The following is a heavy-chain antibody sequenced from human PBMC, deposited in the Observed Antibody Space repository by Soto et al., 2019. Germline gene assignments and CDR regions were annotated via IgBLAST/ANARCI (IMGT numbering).Heavy chain of an antibody. Sequence: SEALSLTCTVSDPSFTRGIYAWVRIRQPRGNVVEWIGYVYHTGRTSYNPSLKSRVSISMDTSNNQFSRNLDSVTAADTAVYFCARDFAYFDSWGQGTVVTVSA. D-gene: IGHD3-3*01. J-gene: IGHJ4*02. CDR3: ARDFAYFDS. CDR2: VYHTGRT. V-gene: IGHV4-61*01. CDR1: DPSFTRGIYA.